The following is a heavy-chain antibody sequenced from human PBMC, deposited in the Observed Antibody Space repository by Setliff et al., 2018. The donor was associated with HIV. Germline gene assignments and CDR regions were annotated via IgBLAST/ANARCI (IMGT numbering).Heavy chain of an antibody. D-gene: IGHD3-3*01. CDR3: ARVPRITTLRNAFDI. Sequence: SETLSLTCTVSGGSISSGAYYWSWIRQHPVKGLEWIGYIYYSGSTYYNPSLKSRVTISIDTSKNQFSLKLSSVTAADTAIYYCARVPRITTLRNAFDIWGQGTMVTVSS. CDR2: IYYSGST. V-gene: IGHV4-31*03. CDR1: GGSISSGAYY. J-gene: IGHJ3*02.